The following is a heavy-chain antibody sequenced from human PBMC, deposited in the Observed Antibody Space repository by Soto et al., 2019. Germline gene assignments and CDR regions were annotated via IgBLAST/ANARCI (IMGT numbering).Heavy chain of an antibody. CDR2: INPSGGST. D-gene: IGHD2-2*01. CDR3: ARERRGYCSSTSCYWNWFDP. J-gene: IGHJ5*02. CDR1: GYTFTSYY. V-gene: IGHV1-46*01. Sequence: ASVKVSCKASGYTFTSYYMHWVRQAPGQGLEWMGIINPSGGSTSYAQKFQGRVTMTRDTSTSTVYMELSSLRSEDTAVYYCARERRGYCSSTSCYWNWFDPWGQGTLVTVSS.